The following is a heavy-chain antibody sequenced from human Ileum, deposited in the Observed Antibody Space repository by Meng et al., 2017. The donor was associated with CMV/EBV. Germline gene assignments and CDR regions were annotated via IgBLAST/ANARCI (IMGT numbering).Heavy chain of an antibody. D-gene: IGHD3-16*01. Sequence: QMQLQESGPGLVKPSETLSLTCTVSGGSISSFYWIWIRQPPGKGLEWIGYIHYSGDNNYNPSLKSRVTISLDTSKNHFPLKLSSVTAADTAVYFCARAADSDYIWAWGQGTLVTVSS. J-gene: IGHJ5*02. CDR1: GGSISSFY. CDR2: IHYSGDN. V-gene: IGHV4-59*01. CDR3: ARAADSDYIWA.